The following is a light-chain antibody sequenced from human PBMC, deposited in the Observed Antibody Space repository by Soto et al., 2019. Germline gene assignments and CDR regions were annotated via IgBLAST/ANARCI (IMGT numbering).Light chain of an antibody. V-gene: IGLV1-51*01. CDR3: GSWDSSLSAYG. CDR1: SSNIGGNS. CDR2: DDN. J-gene: IGLJ1*01. Sequence: QSVLTQPPSVSAAPGQKVTISCSGSSSNIGGNSVSWYQQLPGTAPKLLIYDDNKRTSGIPDRFSGSKSGTSATLGITGFQTGDEADYYCGSWDSSLSAYGLGTGTKV.